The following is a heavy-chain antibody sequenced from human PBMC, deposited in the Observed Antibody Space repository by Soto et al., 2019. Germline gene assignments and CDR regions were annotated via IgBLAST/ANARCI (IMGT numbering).Heavy chain of an antibody. D-gene: IGHD3-22*01. V-gene: IGHV4-59*08. J-gene: IGHJ4*02. CDR1: GGSISNYY. CDR3: ARSDHYYYDSSGYWDY. Sequence: SETLSLTCTVSGGSISNYYWSWIRQPPGKGLEWIGYIYYSGSTNYNPSLKSRLTISVDTSKNQFSLKLSSVTAADTAVYYCARSDHYYYDSSGYWDYWGQGTLVTVSS. CDR2: IYYSGST.